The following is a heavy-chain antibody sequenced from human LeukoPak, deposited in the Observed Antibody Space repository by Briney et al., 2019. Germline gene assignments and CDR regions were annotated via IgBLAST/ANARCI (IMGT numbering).Heavy chain of an antibody. CDR1: GFSFSSYS. CDR2: ISSSSSTI. D-gene: IGHD3-22*01. V-gene: IGHV3-48*01. CDR3: ARDKYYYDSSGFAHYMDV. J-gene: IGHJ6*03. Sequence: GGSLRLSCAASGFSFSSYSMNWVRQAPGKGLEWVSYISSSSSTIYYADSVKGRFTISRDNSKNTLYLQMNSLRAEDTAVYNCARDKYYYDSSGFAHYMDVWGKGTTVTVSS.